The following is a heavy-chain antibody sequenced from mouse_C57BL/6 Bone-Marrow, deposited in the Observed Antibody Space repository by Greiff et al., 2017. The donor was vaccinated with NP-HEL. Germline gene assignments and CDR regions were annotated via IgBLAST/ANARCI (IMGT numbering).Heavy chain of an antibody. V-gene: IGHV2-2*01. CDR2: IWSGGST. CDR1: GFSLTSYG. CDR3: ARNNHYYGSSYPFAY. J-gene: IGHJ3*01. Sequence: VQLKQSGPGLVQPSQSLSITCTVSGFSLTSYGVHWVRQSPGKGLEWLGVIWSGGSTDYNAAFISRLSISKDNSKSQVFFKMNSLQADDTAIYYCARNNHYYGSSYPFAYWGQGTLVTVSA. D-gene: IGHD1-1*01.